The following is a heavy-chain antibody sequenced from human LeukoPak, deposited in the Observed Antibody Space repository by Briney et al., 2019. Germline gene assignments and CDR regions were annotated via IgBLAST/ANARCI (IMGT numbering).Heavy chain of an antibody. CDR3: ARDKGYCSGDSCYYYGMDV. CDR2: ISSSSSYI. D-gene: IGHD2-15*01. CDR1: GFAFSSYS. Sequence: GGSLRLSCAASGFAFSSYSVNWVRQAPGKGLKWVSSISSSSSYIYYADSVKGRFTISRDNAKNSLYLQMNSLRAEDTAVYYCARDKGYCSGDSCYYYGMDVWGQGTTVTVSS. V-gene: IGHV3-21*01. J-gene: IGHJ6*02.